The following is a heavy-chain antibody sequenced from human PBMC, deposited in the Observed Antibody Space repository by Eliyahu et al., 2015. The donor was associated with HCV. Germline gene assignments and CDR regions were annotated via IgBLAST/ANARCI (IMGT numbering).Heavy chain of an antibody. CDR1: GFTFXNAW. CDR3: TTVGDDFWSGYSPSWFGY. V-gene: IGHV3-15*01. J-gene: IGHJ4*02. D-gene: IGHD3-3*01. CDR2: IKSKIDGGTR. Sequence: EVQLVESGGGLVKPGGSLRLSXAAXGFTFXNAWMSWVRQAPGKGLEWVGRIKSKIDGGTRDYAAPVQDRFTISRDDSKNTLYLQMNSLNTEDTAVYYCTTVGDDFWSGYSPSWFGYWGLGTLVTVSS.